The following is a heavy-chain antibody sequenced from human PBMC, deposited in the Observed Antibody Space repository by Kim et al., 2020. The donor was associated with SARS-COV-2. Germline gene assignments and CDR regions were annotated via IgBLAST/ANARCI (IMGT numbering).Heavy chain of an antibody. V-gene: IGHV3-30-3*01. Sequence: GGSLRLSCAASGFTFSSYAMHWVRQAPGKGLEWVAVISYDGSNKYYADSVKGRFTISRDNSKNTLYLQMNSLRAEDTAVYYCARDRIQLWFSGMDVWGQGTTVTVSS. J-gene: IGHJ6*02. D-gene: IGHD5-18*01. CDR3: ARDRIQLWFSGMDV. CDR1: GFTFSSYA. CDR2: ISYDGSNK.